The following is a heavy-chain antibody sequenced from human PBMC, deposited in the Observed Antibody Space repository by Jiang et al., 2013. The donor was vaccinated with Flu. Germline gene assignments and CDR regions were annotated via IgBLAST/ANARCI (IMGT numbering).Heavy chain of an antibody. CDR1: GGSVKSDSYY. J-gene: IGHJ4*02. V-gene: IGHV4-61*01. Sequence: PGLVKPSETLSLTCTVSGGSVKSDSYYWSWIRQPPGKGLEWIGYIYYSGSTNYNPSLKSRVTISVDTSKNQFSLKLSSVTAADTAVYYCARTVAGTLSFDYWGQGTLVTVSS. CDR2: IYYSGST. D-gene: IGHD6-19*01. CDR3: ARTVAGTLSFDY.